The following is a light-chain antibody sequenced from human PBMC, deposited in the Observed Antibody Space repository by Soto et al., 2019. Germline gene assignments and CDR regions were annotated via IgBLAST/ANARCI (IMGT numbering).Light chain of an antibody. CDR3: QHYGSSPPYS. V-gene: IGKV3-20*01. Sequence: EIVLTQSPVTLSLSPGERATLSCRASQSVSSSYLAWYQPKPGQAPRLLIYGASSRATGIPDRFSGSGSGTDFTLTISRLEPEEFAVYYCQHYGSSPPYSFGQGTKLEIK. J-gene: IGKJ2*03. CDR2: GAS. CDR1: QSVSSSY.